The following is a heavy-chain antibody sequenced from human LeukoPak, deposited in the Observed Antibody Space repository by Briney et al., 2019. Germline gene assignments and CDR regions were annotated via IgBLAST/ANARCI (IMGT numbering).Heavy chain of an antibody. CDR3: ARDPQQWLVEGYYFDY. CDR2: FGGSGGTI. CDR1: GFTFSLHW. Sequence: PGGSLRLSCAVSGFTFSLHWMSWVRQAPGKGLEWVSHFGGSGGTIYYADSVKGRFTISRDNAKNSLYLQMNSLRAEDTAVYYCARDPQQWLVEGYYFDYWGQGTLVTVSS. J-gene: IGHJ4*02. D-gene: IGHD6-19*01. V-gene: IGHV3-48*04.